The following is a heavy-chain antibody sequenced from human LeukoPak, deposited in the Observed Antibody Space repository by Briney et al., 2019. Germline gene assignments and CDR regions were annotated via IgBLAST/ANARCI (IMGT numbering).Heavy chain of an antibody. D-gene: IGHD5-18*01. J-gene: IGHJ4*02. V-gene: IGHV4-59*01. CDR3: ASMDTDMVIDY. CDR2: IYYSGST. Sequence: SETLSLTCTVSGGSISSYYWSWIRQPPGKGLEWIGYIYYSGSTNYNPSLKSRVTISVDTSKNQFSLKLSSVTAADTAVYYCASMDTDMVIDYWGQGTLVTVSS. CDR1: GGSISSYY.